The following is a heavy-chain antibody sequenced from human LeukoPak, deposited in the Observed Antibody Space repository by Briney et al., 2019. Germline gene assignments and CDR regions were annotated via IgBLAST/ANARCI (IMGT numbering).Heavy chain of an antibody. CDR3: ARGVTYYYGSGSYPLWFDP. V-gene: IGHV4-34*01. J-gene: IGHJ5*02. D-gene: IGHD3-10*01. Sequence: PSETLSLTCAVYGGSFSGYYWSWIRQPPGKGLEWIGEINHSGSTNYNPSLKSRVTISVDTSKNQFSLKLSSVTAADTAVYYCARGVTYYYGSGSYPLWFDPWGQGTLVTVSS. CDR2: INHSGST. CDR1: GGSFSGYY.